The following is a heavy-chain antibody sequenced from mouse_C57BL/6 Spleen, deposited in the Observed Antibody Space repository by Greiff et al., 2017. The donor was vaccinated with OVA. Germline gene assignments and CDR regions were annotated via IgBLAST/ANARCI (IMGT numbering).Heavy chain of an antibody. CDR3: TRDSTEVAPFAY. CDR2: IDPETGGT. J-gene: IGHJ3*01. CDR1: GYTFTDYE. V-gene: IGHV1-15*01. Sequence: VQLQQSGAELVRPGASVTLSCKASGYTFTDYEMHWVKQTPVHGLEWIGAIDPETGGTAYNQKFKGKAILTADKSSSTAYMELRSLTSEDSAVYYSTRDSTEVAPFAYWGQGTLVTVSA. D-gene: IGHD1-1*01.